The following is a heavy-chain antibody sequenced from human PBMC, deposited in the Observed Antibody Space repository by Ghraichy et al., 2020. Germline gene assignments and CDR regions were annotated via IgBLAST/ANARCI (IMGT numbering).Heavy chain of an antibody. CDR2: IYYSGST. Sequence: SETLSLTCTVSGGSISSNTYYWGWVRQPPGKGLEWIGSIYYSGSTYYNPSLRSRVTISVDPSKSQFSLRLSSVTAADTAVYYCARTREIQLWSAGGHFWGQGTLVTVSS. CDR3: ARTREIQLWSAGGHF. J-gene: IGHJ4*02. CDR1: GGSISSNTYY. D-gene: IGHD5-18*01. V-gene: IGHV4-39*01.